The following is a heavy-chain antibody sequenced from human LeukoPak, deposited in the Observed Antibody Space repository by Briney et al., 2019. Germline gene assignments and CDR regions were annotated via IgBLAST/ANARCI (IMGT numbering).Heavy chain of an antibody. CDR2: IYYSGST. CDR3: ARVGYCSSTSCYTGDFDY. CDR1: GGSISSSSYY. V-gene: IGHV4-61*05. J-gene: IGHJ4*02. Sequence: SETLSLTCTVFGGSISSSSYYWGWIRQPPGKGLEWIGYIYYSGSTNYNPSPKSRVTISVDTSRNQFSLNLSSVTAADTAVYYCARVGYCSSTSCYTGDFDYWGREPWSPSPQ. D-gene: IGHD2-2*02.